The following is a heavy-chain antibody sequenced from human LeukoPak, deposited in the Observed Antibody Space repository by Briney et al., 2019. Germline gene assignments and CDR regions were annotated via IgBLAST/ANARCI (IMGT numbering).Heavy chain of an antibody. J-gene: IGHJ4*02. D-gene: IGHD3-22*01. CDR2: ISSSGSTI. CDR1: GFTFSDYY. Sequence: PGGSLRLSCAASGFTFSDYYMSWIRQAPGKGLEGVSYISSSGSTIYYADSVKGRFTISRDNAKNSLYLQMNSLRAEDTAVYYCARDYVDYYDSSGSIYWGQGTLVTVSS. CDR3: ARDYVDYYDSSGSIY. V-gene: IGHV3-11*04.